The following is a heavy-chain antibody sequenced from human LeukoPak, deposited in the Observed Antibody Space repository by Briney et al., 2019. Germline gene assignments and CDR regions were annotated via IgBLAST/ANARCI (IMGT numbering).Heavy chain of an antibody. D-gene: IGHD3-22*01. CDR2: ISAYNGNT. CDR3: ARVDPNYYDSSGYWWGAFDI. V-gene: IGHV1-18*01. CDR1: GYTFTSYG. J-gene: IGHJ3*02. Sequence: ASVKVSRKASGYTFTSYGISWVRQGPEQGLEWMGRISAYNGNTNYAQKLQGRVTMTTDTSTSTAYMELRSLRSDDTAVYYCARVDPNYYDSSGYWWGAFDIWGQGTMVTVSS.